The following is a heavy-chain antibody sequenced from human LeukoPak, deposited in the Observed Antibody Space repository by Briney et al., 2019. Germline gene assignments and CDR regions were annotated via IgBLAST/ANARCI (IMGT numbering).Heavy chain of an antibody. V-gene: IGHV3-7*01. CDR2: VKQDGSEK. Sequence: GGSLRVSCAASRFTFFSHWMSWVRRAPGKGLEWVANVKQDGSEKNYVDSVKGRFTISRDNAKNSLDLQMNSLRGEDTAVYYCARAGGYASSWAYWGQGTLVTVSS. CDR3: ARAGGYASSWAY. D-gene: IGHD5-12*01. CDR1: RFTFFSHW. J-gene: IGHJ4*02.